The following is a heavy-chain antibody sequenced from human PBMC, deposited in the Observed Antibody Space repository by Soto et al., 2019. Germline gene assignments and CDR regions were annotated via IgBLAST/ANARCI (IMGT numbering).Heavy chain of an antibody. CDR2: IWYDGSNK. J-gene: IGHJ4*02. D-gene: IGHD3-22*01. CDR1: GFTFSIYG. V-gene: IGHV3-33*08. CDR3: AREGTYYYDSSGYPRCDY. Sequence: GSLRLSCPASGFTFSIYGMHLVGQAPGKGLEWVAVIWYDGSNKYYADSVKGRFTISRDNSKNTLYLQMNSLRAEDTAVYYCAREGTYYYDSSGYPRCDYWGQGTLVTVS.